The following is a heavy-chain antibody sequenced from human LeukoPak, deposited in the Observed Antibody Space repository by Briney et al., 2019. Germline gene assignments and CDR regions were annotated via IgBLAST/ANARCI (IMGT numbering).Heavy chain of an antibody. Sequence: ASVKVSCTASGYTFTSNHIHWVRQAPGQGLEWMGIINPRGRSTNYAHKFQGRVTMTSDTSTSTVYMELSSLRSEDTAVYYCAREQGQVPGPLVVAGTYYFDYWGQGTLVTVSS. D-gene: IGHD2-15*01. CDR1: GYTFTSNH. J-gene: IGHJ4*02. V-gene: IGHV1-46*01. CDR3: AREQGQVPGPLVVAGTYYFDY. CDR2: INPRGRST.